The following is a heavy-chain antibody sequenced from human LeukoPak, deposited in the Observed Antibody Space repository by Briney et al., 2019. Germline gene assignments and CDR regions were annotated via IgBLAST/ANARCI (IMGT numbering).Heavy chain of an antibody. D-gene: IGHD3-10*01. J-gene: IGHJ5*02. CDR1: GGSFSGYY. Sequence: SETLSLTCAVYGGSFSGYYWSWIRQPPGKGLEWIGEINHSGSTNYKPSLKSRVTISVDTSKNQFSLKLSSVTPADTAVYYCATYYHGSGSHYNWFDPWGQGTLVTVSS. CDR2: INHSGST. V-gene: IGHV4-34*01. CDR3: ATYYHGSGSHYNWFDP.